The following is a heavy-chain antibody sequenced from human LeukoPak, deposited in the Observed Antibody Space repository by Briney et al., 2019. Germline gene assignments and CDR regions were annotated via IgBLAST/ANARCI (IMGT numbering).Heavy chain of an antibody. Sequence: PGGSLKLSCAASGFTFSGYSMNWVRQAPGKGLEWVSYISSSGSTIYYADSVKGRFTISRDNAKNSLYLQMNSLRAEDTAVYYCARDRKVKTTVTTNWFDPWGQGTLVTVSS. J-gene: IGHJ5*02. CDR1: GFTFSGYS. D-gene: IGHD4-17*01. CDR2: ISSSGSTI. V-gene: IGHV3-48*04. CDR3: ARDRKVKTTVTTNWFDP.